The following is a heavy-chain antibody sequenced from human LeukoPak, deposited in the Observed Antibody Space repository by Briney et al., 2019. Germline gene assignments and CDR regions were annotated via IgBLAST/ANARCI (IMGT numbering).Heavy chain of an antibody. CDR1: GGSISPYY. CDR3: ARGWGGSYSRDAFDI. D-gene: IGHD1-26*01. CDR2: IYYSGST. Sequence: SETLSLTCTVSGGSISPYYWSWFRQPPGKGLEWIGYIYYSGSTNYNPSLKSRVTISVDTSKNQFSLKLSSVTAADTAVYYCARGWGGSYSRDAFDIWGQGTMVTVSS. J-gene: IGHJ3*02. V-gene: IGHV4-59*01.